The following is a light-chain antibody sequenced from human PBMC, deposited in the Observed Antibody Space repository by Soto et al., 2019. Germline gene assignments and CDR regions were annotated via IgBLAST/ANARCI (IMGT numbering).Light chain of an antibody. Sequence: EIVLTQSPGTLSLSPGERATLSCRASQSVGSSYLAWYQQKPGQAPRLLIYGASSRGTGIPERFSGSGSGTDFNITISRLEPEDFAVYYCQQYGSSSTWTFGQGTKVEI. CDR3: QQYGSSSTWT. J-gene: IGKJ1*01. CDR2: GAS. V-gene: IGKV3-20*01. CDR1: QSVGSSY.